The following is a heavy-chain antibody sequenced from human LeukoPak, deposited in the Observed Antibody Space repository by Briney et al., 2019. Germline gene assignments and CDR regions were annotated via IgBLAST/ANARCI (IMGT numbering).Heavy chain of an antibody. Sequence: GESLKISCKVSGYSLANYWIGWVRQMPGKGLEWMGVIYPADSDTRYSPSFQGQVTISADKSISTAYLQWSSLKASDTAMYFCARHEVGATDFWGQGTLVTVSS. V-gene: IGHV5-51*01. D-gene: IGHD1-26*01. CDR1: GYSLANYW. J-gene: IGHJ4*02. CDR2: IYPADSDT. CDR3: ARHEVGATDF.